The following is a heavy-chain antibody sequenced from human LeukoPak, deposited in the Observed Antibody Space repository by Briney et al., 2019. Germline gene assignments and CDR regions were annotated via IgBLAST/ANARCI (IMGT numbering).Heavy chain of an antibody. V-gene: IGHV3-23*01. J-gene: IGHJ4*02. CDR1: GFTFSSYA. CDR3: ATYAREGFDY. CDR2: ISGSGGST. Sequence: PGGSLRLSCVASGFTFSSYAMSWVRQAPGKGLEWVSAISGSGGSTYYADSMKGRFTISRDNSKNTLYLHMNSLRAEDTAVYYCATYAREGFDYWGQGTLVTVSS.